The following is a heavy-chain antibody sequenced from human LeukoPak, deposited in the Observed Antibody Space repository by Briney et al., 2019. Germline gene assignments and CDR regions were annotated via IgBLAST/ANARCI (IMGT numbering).Heavy chain of an antibody. CDR2: IIPIFGTA. D-gene: IGHD2-2*02. J-gene: IGHJ6*03. CDR3: AREAVPAAINYYYMDV. V-gene: IGHV1-69*13. Sequence: GASVKVSCKASGGTFSSYAISWVRQAPGQGLEWMGGIIPIFGTANYAQKFQGRVTITADESTSTAYMELSCLRSEDTAVYYCAREAVPAAINYYYMDVWGKGTTVTVSS. CDR1: GGTFSSYA.